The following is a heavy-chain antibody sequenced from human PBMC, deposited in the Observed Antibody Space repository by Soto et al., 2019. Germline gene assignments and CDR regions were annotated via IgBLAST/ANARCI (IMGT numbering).Heavy chain of an antibody. V-gene: IGHV5-10-1*01. J-gene: IGHJ6*02. CDR1: GYRFSTYW. D-gene: IGHD2-15*01. Sequence: LGESLKISCKGSGYRFSTYWINWVRQMSGKGLEWMGRIDPSDSYVNYSPSFEGHVTMSADKSISTAYLQWSSLKASDTAVYYCAPGVVGPYGLDVWGQGTTVTVSS. CDR3: APGVVGPYGLDV. CDR2: IDPSDSYV.